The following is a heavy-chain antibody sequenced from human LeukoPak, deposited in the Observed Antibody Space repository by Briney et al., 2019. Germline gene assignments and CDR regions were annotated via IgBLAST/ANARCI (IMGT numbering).Heavy chain of an antibody. D-gene: IGHD1-26*01. CDR2: ISSSSSTI. J-gene: IGHJ4*02. V-gene: IGHV3-48*01. Sequence: GGSLRLSCAASGFTFGSYSMNWVRQAPGKGLEWVSYISSSSSTIYYADSVKGRFTISRDNAKNSLYLQMNSLRAEDTAVYYCAGAHAVGATTLVYWGQGTLVTVSS. CDR1: GFTFGSYS. CDR3: AGAHAVGATTLVY.